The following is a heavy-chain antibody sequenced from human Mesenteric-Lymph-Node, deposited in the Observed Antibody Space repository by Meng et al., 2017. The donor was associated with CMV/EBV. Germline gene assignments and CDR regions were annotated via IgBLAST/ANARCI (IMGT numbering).Heavy chain of an antibody. CDR2: ISSSSSYI. D-gene: IGHD3-10*01. CDR3: ARDRTTMIRGVPFDY. J-gene: IGHJ4*02. Sequence: GESLKISCAASGFDFSFYSMNWVRQAPGKGLEWVSSISSSSSYIHYADSVRGRFTISRDSAKNSVYLQMSSLRVEDTAVYYCARDRTTMIRGVPFDYWGQGTLVTVS. V-gene: IGHV3-21*01. CDR1: GFDFSFYS.